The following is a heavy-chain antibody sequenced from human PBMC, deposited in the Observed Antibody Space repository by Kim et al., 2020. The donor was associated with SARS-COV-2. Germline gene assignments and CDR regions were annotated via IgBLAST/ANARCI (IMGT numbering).Heavy chain of an antibody. CDR3: ARDSRGWVSGWSSFDY. Sequence: KFQGRVTITADESTSTAYMELSSLRSEDTAVYYCARDSRGWVSGWSSFDYWGQGTLVTVSS. D-gene: IGHD6-19*01. V-gene: IGHV1-69*01. J-gene: IGHJ4*02.